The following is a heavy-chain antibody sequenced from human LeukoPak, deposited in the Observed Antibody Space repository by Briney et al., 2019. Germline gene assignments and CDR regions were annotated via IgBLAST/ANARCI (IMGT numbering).Heavy chain of an antibody. CDR3: ARQVYGGRALYWHYDL. Sequence: GESLKISCKGPRHNFMNYWIAWVRQAPGKGLEWMGIIYPSDSGSRYSPSFQGQVTFTADTSTETAYLQWSSLKASDTGTYFCARQVYGGRALYWHYDLWGRGTLVTVSS. CDR2: IYPSDSGS. V-gene: IGHV5-51*01. D-gene: IGHD4-23*01. J-gene: IGHJ2*01. CDR1: RHNFMNYW.